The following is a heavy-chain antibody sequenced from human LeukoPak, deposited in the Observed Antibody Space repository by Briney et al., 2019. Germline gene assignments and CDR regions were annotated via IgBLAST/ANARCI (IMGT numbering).Heavy chain of an antibody. Sequence: PSETLSLTCTVSGGSISSYYWHWIRQPPGKGLEWIGCTYDSGTTNYNPSLKSRVTISGDTSKNQFSLKLSSVTAADTAVYFCARTGQQLVFASWGQGTLVTISS. CDR1: GGSISSYY. D-gene: IGHD6-13*01. CDR2: TYDSGTT. CDR3: ARTGQQLVFAS. V-gene: IGHV4-59*01. J-gene: IGHJ5*01.